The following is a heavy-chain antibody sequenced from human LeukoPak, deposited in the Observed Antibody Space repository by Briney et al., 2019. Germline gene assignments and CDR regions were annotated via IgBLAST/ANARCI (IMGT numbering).Heavy chain of an antibody. CDR1: GFTFSTYW. V-gene: IGHV3-7*01. Sequence: PGRSLRLSCAASGFTFSTYWMRWARQTPGNGMEWVANIKGDGSEINYVDSVKGRFTISRDNAKNSLSLQMNSLTADDTGVYYCAREGLPYSGDHWGQGTLVTVSS. CDR3: AREGLPYSGDH. J-gene: IGHJ4*02. D-gene: IGHD4-11*01. CDR2: IKGDGSEI.